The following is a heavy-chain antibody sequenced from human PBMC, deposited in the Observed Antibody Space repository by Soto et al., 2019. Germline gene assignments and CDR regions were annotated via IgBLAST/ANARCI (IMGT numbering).Heavy chain of an antibody. CDR3: ATAISSHFSNFDY. Sequence: EVQLVQSGGDLVQPGGSLRLSCVASGFTFSTYWMTWVRQAPGMGLEWVAGIKEDGSEEVYVDSVKGRFSISRDNAKTSLYLQLNRLRAEDAAVYYCATAISSHFSNFDYWGQGSLVTVSS. V-gene: IGHV3-7*01. D-gene: IGHD3-3*02. CDR2: IKEDGSEE. J-gene: IGHJ4*02. CDR1: GFTFSTYW.